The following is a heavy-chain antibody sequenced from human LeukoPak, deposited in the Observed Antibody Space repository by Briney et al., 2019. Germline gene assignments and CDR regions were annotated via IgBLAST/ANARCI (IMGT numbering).Heavy chain of an antibody. V-gene: IGHV1-18*01. J-gene: IGHJ1*01. Sequence: ASVKVSCKASGYTFTSYGISWVRQAPGQGLEWMGWISAYNGNTNYAQKLQGRVTMTTDTSTSTAYMELRSLRSDDTAVYYCARGYYDSSDYEYSQHWGQGTLVTVSS. CDR2: ISAYNGNT. D-gene: IGHD3-22*01. CDR1: GYTFTSYG. CDR3: ARGYYDSSDYEYSQH.